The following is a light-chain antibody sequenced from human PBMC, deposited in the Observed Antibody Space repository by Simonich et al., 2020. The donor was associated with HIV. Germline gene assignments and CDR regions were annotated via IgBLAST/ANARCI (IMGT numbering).Light chain of an antibody. CDR1: QSISSY. V-gene: IGKV1-39*01. Sequence: DIQMTQSPSSLSASVGDRVTITCRASQSISSYLNWYQQKPGKAPKLLIYKASSLESGVPSRFSGSGSWTEFTLTISSLEPEDFAVYYCQQRSGWPPITFGQGTRLEIK. CDR2: KAS. J-gene: IGKJ5*01. CDR3: QQRSGWPPIT.